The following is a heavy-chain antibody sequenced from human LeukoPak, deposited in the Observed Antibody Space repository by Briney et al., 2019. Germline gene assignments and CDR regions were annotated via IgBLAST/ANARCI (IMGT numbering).Heavy chain of an antibody. CDR3: ARHSPYYYDSPLSYGMDV. CDR1: GGSISSGSYY. Sequence: KASETLSLTCTVSGGSISSGSYYWSWIRQPAGKGLEWIGRIYYSGSTNYNPSLKSRVTISVDTSKNQFSLKLSSVTAADTAVYYCARHSPYYYDSPLSYGMDVWGQGTTVTVSS. J-gene: IGHJ6*02. V-gene: IGHV4-61*02. CDR2: IYYSGST. D-gene: IGHD3-22*01.